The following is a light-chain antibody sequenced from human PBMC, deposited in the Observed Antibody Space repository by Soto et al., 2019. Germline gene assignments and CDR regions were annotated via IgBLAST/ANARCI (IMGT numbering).Light chain of an antibody. CDR2: NAS. J-gene: IGKJ5*01. CDR1: QSISSW. CDR3: QHYNSYSIT. V-gene: IGKV1-5*03. Sequence: DIQMTQSPSTLSASVGDRVTITCRASQSISSWLAWYQQKPGKAPKLLIYNASSLESGVPSRFSGSGSGTEFTLTISSLQPDDFATYYCQHYNSYSITFGQGTRLEIK.